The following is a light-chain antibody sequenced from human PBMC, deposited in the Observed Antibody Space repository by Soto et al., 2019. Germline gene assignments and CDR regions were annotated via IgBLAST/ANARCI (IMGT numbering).Light chain of an antibody. Sequence: EIVLTQSPGTLSLSPGERATLSCRASQSVSSSYLAWYQQKPGQAPRLLIYGASSRATGIPDRFSGSGSGTDFTLTISRLEPEDFAVYYCQHYGISPGPWTFGQGTKVEIK. CDR2: GAS. CDR3: QHYGISPGPWT. J-gene: IGKJ1*01. V-gene: IGKV3-20*01. CDR1: QSVSSSY.